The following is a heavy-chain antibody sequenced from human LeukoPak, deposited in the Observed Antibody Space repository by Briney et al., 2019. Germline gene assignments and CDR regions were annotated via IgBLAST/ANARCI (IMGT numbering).Heavy chain of an antibody. CDR3: AREVGATTHYYYMDV. J-gene: IGHJ6*03. D-gene: IGHD1-26*01. CDR1: VYTFTSYG. CDR2: ISAYNGNT. Sequence: GASVNVSCKASVYTFTSYGISWVRQAPGQGLEWMGWISAYNGNTNYAQKLQGRVTMTTDTSTSTAYMELRSLRSDDTAVYYCAREVGATTHYYYMDVWGKGTTVTVSS. V-gene: IGHV1-18*01.